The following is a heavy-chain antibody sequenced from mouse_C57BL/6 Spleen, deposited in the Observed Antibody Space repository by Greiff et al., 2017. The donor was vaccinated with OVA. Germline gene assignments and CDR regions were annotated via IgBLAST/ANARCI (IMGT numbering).Heavy chain of an antibody. CDR2: INPNNGGT. CDR1: GYTFTDYN. J-gene: IGHJ4*01. CDR3: ARNYAMDY. Sequence: EVMLVESGPELVKPGASVKMSCKASGYTFTDYNMHWVKQSHGKSLEWIGYINPNNGGTSYNQKFKGKATLTANKSSSTAYMELRSLTSEDSAVYYCARNYAMDYWGQGTSVTVSS. V-gene: IGHV1-22*01.